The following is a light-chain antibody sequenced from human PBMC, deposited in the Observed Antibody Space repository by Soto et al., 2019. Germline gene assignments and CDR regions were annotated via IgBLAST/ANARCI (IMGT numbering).Light chain of an antibody. CDR2: DVS. CDR1: SSDVGGYKY. J-gene: IGLJ3*02. V-gene: IGLV2-11*01. CDR3: AAWDDSLSGWV. Sequence: QSALTQPRSVSGSPGQSVTISCTGTSSDVGGYKYVSWYQQHPGKVPKLMMFDVSERPSGVPDRFSGSKSGNTASLSISGLQAEDEADYYCAAWDDSLSGWVFGGGTKLTVL.